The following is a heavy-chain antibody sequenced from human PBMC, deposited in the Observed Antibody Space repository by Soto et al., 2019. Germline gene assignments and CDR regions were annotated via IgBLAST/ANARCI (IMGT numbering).Heavy chain of an antibody. CDR2: IYYSGST. Sequence: QLQLQESGPGLVKPSETLSLTCTVSGGSISSSSYYWGWIRQPPGKGLEWIGIIYYSGSTYYNPSLKSRVTISVDTSKNQFSLKLSSVTAADTAVYYCARHDIVVVVAYHAFDIWGQGTMVTVSS. CDR1: GGSISSSSYY. CDR3: ARHDIVVVVAYHAFDI. J-gene: IGHJ3*02. V-gene: IGHV4-39*01. D-gene: IGHD2-15*01.